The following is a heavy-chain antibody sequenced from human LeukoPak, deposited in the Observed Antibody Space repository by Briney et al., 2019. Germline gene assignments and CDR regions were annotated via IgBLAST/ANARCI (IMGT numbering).Heavy chain of an antibody. J-gene: IGHJ6*04. CDR1: GGSISSYY. CDR2: IYYSGST. D-gene: IGHD3-10*01. Sequence: KASETLSLTCTVSGGSISSYYWSWIRQPPGKGLEWIGYIYYSGSTNYNPSLKSRVTISVDTSKNQFSLKLSSVTAADTAVYYCARGDAPPYEVRDHYYYYYGMDVWGKGTTVTVSS. CDR3: ARGDAPPYEVRDHYYYYYGMDV. V-gene: IGHV4-59*12.